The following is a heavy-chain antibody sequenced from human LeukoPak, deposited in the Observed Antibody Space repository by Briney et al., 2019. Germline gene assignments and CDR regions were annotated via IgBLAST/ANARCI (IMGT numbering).Heavy chain of an antibody. J-gene: IGHJ4*02. CDR2: IKSDGTT. CDR1: GFIASNKY. D-gene: IGHD4-17*01. V-gene: IGHV3-66*04. CDR3: ARRRGGYGEGELDY. Sequence: GGSLRLSCAASGFIASNKYMSWVRQAPGKGLEWVSTIKSDGTTDYADSVKGRFTISRDDSKNTVYLQMNSLRVEDTAVYSCARRRGGYGEGELDYWGQGTLVTVSS.